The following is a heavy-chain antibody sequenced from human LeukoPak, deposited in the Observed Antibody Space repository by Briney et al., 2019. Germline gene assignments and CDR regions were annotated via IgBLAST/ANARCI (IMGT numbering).Heavy chain of an antibody. CDR3: TRDQARDYYDSSGYYPD. CDR2: IRSKAYGGTT. CDR1: GFTFGDYA. J-gene: IGHJ4*02. V-gene: IGHV3-49*03. Sequence: GGSLRLSCTASGFTFGDYAMSWFRQAPGKGLEWVGFIRSKAYGGTTEYAASVKGRFTISRDDSTSIAYLQMNSLKTEDTAVYYCTRDQARDYYDSSGYYPDWGQGTLVTVSS. D-gene: IGHD3-22*01.